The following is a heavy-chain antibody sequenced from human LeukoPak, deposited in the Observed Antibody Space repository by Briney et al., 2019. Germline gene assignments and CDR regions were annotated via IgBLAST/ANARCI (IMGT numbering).Heavy chain of an antibody. CDR2: LNPNSGNT. Sequence: GSVKVSCKASGYAFTSYDINWVRQASGQGLEWMGWLNPNSGNTGYAQKFKGRVTITSSTSTSTVFMELGSLTSEDTAVYYCARGGASADARRFDPWGQGTLVTVSS. J-gene: IGHJ5*02. CDR1: GYAFTSYD. CDR3: ARGGASADARRFDP. V-gene: IGHV1-8*01. D-gene: IGHD1-26*01.